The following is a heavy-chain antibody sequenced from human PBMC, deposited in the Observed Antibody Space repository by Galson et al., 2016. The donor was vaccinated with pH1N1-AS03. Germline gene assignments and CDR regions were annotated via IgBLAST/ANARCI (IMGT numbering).Heavy chain of an antibody. J-gene: IGHJ3*02. CDR1: GTSFSHYW. CDR3: GRHTFSFETTDTNRPDAFDI. Sequence: QSGAEVTKPGESLKISCMGSGTSFSHYWIGCVRQMPGKALEWMGATSPDDSQTKYSPSFDGQVTISADKSITTAFLQWNSPSATDTALYYCGRHTFSFETTDTNRPDAFDIWGQGTMVTVFS. CDR2: TSPDDSQT. D-gene: IGHD1-7*01. V-gene: IGHV5-51*01.